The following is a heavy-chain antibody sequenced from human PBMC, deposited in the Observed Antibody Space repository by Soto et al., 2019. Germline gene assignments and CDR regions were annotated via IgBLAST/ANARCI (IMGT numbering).Heavy chain of an antibody. CDR3: ARGYFYSSHGYDL. V-gene: IGHV5-51*01. J-gene: IGHJ5*02. Sequence: PGESLKISCKGPGHLFNNHWIGWVRQTPGKGLEWMGLIFTRDSETKTSPSFQGHVSFSVDNSINTVYLQWTSLKTTDTGIYFCARGYFYSSHGYDLWGQGTLVTVSS. CDR2: IFTRDSET. D-gene: IGHD5-18*01. CDR1: GHLFNNHW.